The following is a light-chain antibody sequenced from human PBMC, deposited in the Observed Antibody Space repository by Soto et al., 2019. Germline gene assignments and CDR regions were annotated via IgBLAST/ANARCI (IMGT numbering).Light chain of an antibody. CDR2: KAS. V-gene: IGKV1-5*03. Sequence: DIQMTQSPSTLSGSVGERVTITCRASQTISSWLAWYQQKPGKAPKLLIYKASNLKSGVPSRFSGSGSGTEFTLTISSLQPDDFATYYCQHYNSYSEAFGQGTKVDI. CDR1: QTISSW. CDR3: QHYNSYSEA. J-gene: IGKJ1*01.